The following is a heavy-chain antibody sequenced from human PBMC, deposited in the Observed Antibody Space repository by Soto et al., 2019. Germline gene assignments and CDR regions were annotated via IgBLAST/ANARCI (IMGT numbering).Heavy chain of an antibody. J-gene: IGHJ4*02. Sequence: GASVKVSCKASGYTFSNYEINWVRQASGQGLEWMGRVNPNDGNTGYAQNFQGRVSMTRNTSINTAYMELSSLRSDDTAVYYCARGPTESGEWLFFDYWGQGALVTVSS. D-gene: IGHD3-3*01. CDR2: VNPNDGNT. CDR1: GYTFSNYE. V-gene: IGHV1-8*01. CDR3: ARGPTESGEWLFFDY.